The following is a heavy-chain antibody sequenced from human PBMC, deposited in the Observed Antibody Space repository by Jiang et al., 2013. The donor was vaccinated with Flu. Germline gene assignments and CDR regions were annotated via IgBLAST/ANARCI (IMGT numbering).Heavy chain of an antibody. Sequence: QTLSLTCAISGGSVSANSVAWNWIRQSPSRGLEWLGRTYYRSKWYNDYVVSVKSRITINPDTSKNQFSLQLNSVTPEDTAVYYCARDCGWLDFDHWGQGTLVTVSS. CDR3: ARDCGWLDFDH. J-gene: IGHJ4*02. V-gene: IGHV6-1*01. CDR2: TYYRSKWYN. CDR1: GGSVSANSVA. D-gene: IGHD6-19*01.